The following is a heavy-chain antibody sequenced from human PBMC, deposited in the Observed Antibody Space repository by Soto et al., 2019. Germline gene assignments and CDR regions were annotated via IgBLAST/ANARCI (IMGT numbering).Heavy chain of an antibody. CDR3: ARVVTPTLRYFGWLSYYYYGMDV. J-gene: IGHJ6*02. Sequence: ASVKVSCKASGYTFTDHYIHWVRQAPGQGLEWMGWINPNSGSTNYAQKFQGRVTMTRDTSISTAYMELSRLRSDDTAVYSCARVVTPTLRYFGWLSYYYYGMDVWGQGTTVTVSS. D-gene: IGHD3-9*01. CDR2: INPNSGST. CDR1: GYTFTDHY. V-gene: IGHV1-2*02.